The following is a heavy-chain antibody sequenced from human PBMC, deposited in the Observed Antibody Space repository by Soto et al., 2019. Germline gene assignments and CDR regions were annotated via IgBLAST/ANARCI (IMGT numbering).Heavy chain of an antibody. J-gene: IGHJ4*02. Sequence: SETLSLTCTVSGGSISSSSYYRGWIRQPPGKGLEWIGSIYYSGSTYYNPSLKSRVTISVDTSKNQFSLKLSSVTAADTAVYYCARREVRGGIGYWGQGTLVTVSS. D-gene: IGHD3-10*01. CDR1: GGSISSSSYY. CDR3: ARREVRGGIGY. CDR2: IYYSGST. V-gene: IGHV4-39*01.